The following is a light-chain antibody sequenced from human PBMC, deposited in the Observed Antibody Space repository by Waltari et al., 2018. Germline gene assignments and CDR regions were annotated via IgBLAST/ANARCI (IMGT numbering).Light chain of an antibody. CDR1: QSLLESDGKTY. CDR3: MQGIHLPLT. CDR2: DVS. J-gene: IGKJ4*01. Sequence: ETVMTQTPVSLSVTPGQPASMSCKSSQSLLESDGKTYLHWYLQTPGQSPQLLIYDVSSRFSGVPDRFGGSGSGTDFTLRISRVEAEDVGVYYCMQGIHLPLTFGGGTKVEMK. V-gene: IGKV2-29*02.